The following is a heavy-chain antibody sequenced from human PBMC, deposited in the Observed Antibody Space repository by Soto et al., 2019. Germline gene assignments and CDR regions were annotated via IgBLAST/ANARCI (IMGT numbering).Heavy chain of an antibody. CDR3: ARDQGVDSSGWYNWFDP. D-gene: IGHD6-19*01. CDR1: GGTFSSYA. Sequence: SVKVSCKASGGTFSSYAISWVRQAPGQGLEWMGGIIPIFGTANYAQKFQGRVTITADKSTSTAYMELSSLRSEDTAVYYCARDQGVDSSGWYNWFDPWGQGTLVPVSS. V-gene: IGHV1-69*06. J-gene: IGHJ5*02. CDR2: IIPIFGTA.